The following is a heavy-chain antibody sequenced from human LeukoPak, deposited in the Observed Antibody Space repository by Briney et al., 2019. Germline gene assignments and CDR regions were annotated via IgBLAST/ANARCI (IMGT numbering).Heavy chain of an antibody. D-gene: IGHD3-10*01. CDR2: IHHSGST. CDR3: ARQTFGVLYFDS. CDR1: GGSISSGGYY. V-gene: IGHV4-30-2*05. Sequence: PSETLSLTCTVSGGSISSGGYYWSWTRQPPGKGLEWIGYIHHSGSTQYNPSLKSRVTISVDTSKNRFPLTLSSVTAADTAVYYCARQTFGVLYFDSWGQGTLAIVSS. J-gene: IGHJ4*02.